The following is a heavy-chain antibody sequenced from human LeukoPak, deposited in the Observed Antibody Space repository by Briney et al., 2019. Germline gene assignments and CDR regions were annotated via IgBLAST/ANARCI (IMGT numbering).Heavy chain of an antibody. D-gene: IGHD3-22*01. CDR3: ARQRDRSGYYGDFDY. CDR2: ICYSGST. V-gene: IGHV4-59*08. CDR1: GGSISTYY. Sequence: PSETLSLTCTVSGGSISTYYWSWIRQPPGKGLEWIGYICYSGSTNYNPSLKSRVTISVDTSRNQFSLKLSSVTAADTAVYYCARQRDRSGYYGDFDYWGQGTLVTVSS. J-gene: IGHJ4*02.